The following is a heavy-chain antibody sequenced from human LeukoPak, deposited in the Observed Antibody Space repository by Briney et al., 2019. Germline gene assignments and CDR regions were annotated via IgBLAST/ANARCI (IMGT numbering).Heavy chain of an antibody. J-gene: IGHJ4*02. D-gene: IGHD3-10*01. V-gene: IGHV3-33*01. CDR1: GFTFNNYG. CDR2: IWFDGSYT. CDR3: ASGLYYGSGSPIDY. Sequence: HPGRSLRLSCAASGFTFNNYGVHWVRQAPGKGLEWVAVIWFDGSYTYYADSVKGRFTISRDNSKNTLYLQMNSLRAEDTAVYYCASGLYYGSGSPIDYWGQGTLVTVSS.